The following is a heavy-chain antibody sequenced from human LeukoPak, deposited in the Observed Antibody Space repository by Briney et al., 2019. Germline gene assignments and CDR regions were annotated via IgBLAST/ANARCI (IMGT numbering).Heavy chain of an antibody. CDR2: INPNSGGT. V-gene: IGHV1-2*02. D-gene: IGHD1-14*01. CDR1: GYTFTGHY. Sequence: ASVNVSCKASGYTFTGHYMHWLRQAPGQGLEWMGWINPNSGGTNYAQKFEGRVTMTRDTSISTAYMELSRLRSDDTAVYYCARVLGSEIDYWGQGTLVTVSS. CDR3: ARVLGSEIDY. J-gene: IGHJ4*02.